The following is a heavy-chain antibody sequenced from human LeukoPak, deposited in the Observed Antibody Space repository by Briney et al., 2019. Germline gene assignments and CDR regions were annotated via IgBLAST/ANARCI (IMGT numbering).Heavy chain of an antibody. CDR3: ARGEMTTIEDAFDV. CDR1: GDSFSYFY. CDR2: IYNSGST. V-gene: IGHV4-59*01. Sequence: SETLSLTCTVSGDSFSYFYWSWIRQPPGKGLEWIGYIYNSGSTNYNPSLKSRVTISLDTSKNQFSLKLSSVTAADTALYFCARGEMTTIEDAFDVWGQGTMVTVSS. J-gene: IGHJ3*01. D-gene: IGHD5-24*01.